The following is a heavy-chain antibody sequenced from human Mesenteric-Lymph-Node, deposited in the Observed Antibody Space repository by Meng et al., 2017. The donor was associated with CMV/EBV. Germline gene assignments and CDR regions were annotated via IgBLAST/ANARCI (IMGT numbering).Heavy chain of an antibody. V-gene: IGHV3-74*01. CDR3: AKGYAGNAYNFFDY. Sequence: SGLTFNTYWMHWVRQAPGKGLMWVSRINTDLTNTNYVDSAKGRFTISRDNAKNTLYLQMNNLRAEDTAVYYCAKGYAGNAYNFFDYWGQGTLVTVSS. D-gene: IGHD5-24*01. J-gene: IGHJ4*02. CDR2: INTDLTNT. CDR1: GLTFNTYW.